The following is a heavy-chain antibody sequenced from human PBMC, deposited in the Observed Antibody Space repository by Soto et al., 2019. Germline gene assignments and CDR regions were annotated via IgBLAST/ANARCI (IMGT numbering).Heavy chain of an antibody. J-gene: IGHJ1*01. D-gene: IGHD6-25*01. CDR1: GGSIGSTDSY. Sequence: QVQLQESGPGLVEPSQTLSLTCTVSGGSIGSTDSYWSWIRRPPGKGLEWIGYIYYTGGTFYNPSVKSRLTISLETSSSQFSLTLTSVTATDTGIYYCARGGSGWAEYFQHWGQGTLVAVSS. CDR3: ARGGSGWAEYFQH. V-gene: IGHV4-30-4*08. CDR2: IYYTGGT.